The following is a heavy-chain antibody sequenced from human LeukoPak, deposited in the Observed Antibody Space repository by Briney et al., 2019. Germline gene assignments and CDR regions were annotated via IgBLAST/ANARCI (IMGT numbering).Heavy chain of an antibody. D-gene: IGHD6-13*01. J-gene: IGHJ5*02. CDR3: ARDSGSSSWYESWFDP. Sequence: GRSLRLSCAAYGFTLSSYAMDWVRQATGKGLEWVEVISYDGSNKYYADSVKGRFTISRDNSKNTLYLQMNSLRAEDTAVYYCARDSGSSSWYESWFDPWGQGTLVTVSS. CDR2: ISYDGSNK. V-gene: IGHV3-30-3*01. CDR1: GFTLSSYA.